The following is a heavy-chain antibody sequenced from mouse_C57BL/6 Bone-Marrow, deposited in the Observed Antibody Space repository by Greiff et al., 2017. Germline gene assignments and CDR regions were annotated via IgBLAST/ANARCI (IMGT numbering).Heavy chain of an antibody. Sequence: EVQLQQSGAELVRPGASVKLSCTASGFNIKDDYMHWVKQRPEQGLEWIGWIDPENGDTEYASKFQGKATITADTSSNTAYLQLNSLTSEDTAVYDCTTVRLTWQFAYWGQGTLVTVSA. J-gene: IGHJ3*01. V-gene: IGHV14-4*01. CDR3: TTVRLTWQFAY. D-gene: IGHD3-2*02. CDR2: IDPENGDT. CDR1: GFNIKDDY.